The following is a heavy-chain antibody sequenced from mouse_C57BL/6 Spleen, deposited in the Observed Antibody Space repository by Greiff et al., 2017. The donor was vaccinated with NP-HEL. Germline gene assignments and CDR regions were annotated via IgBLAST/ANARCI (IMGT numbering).Heavy chain of an antibody. CDR3: TRNRDYDGFDY. CDR1: GFTFSDAW. D-gene: IGHD2-4*01. Sequence: EVKLEESGGGLVQPGGFMKLSCAASGFTFSDAWMDWVRQSPEKGLEWVAEIRNKANNHATYYAESVKGRFTISRDDSKSSVYLQMNSLRAEDTGIYYCTRNRDYDGFDYWGQGTTLTVSS. CDR2: IRNKANNHAT. J-gene: IGHJ2*01. V-gene: IGHV6-6*01.